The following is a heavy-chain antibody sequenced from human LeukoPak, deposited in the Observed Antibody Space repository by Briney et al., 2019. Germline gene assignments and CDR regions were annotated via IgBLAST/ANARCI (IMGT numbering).Heavy chain of an antibody. CDR1: GGSISSYY. Sequence: TPSETLSLTCTVSGGSISSYYWSWIRQPPGKGLEWIGYIYYSGSTNYSPSLKSRVTISVDTSKNQFSLKLSSVTAADTAVYYCARALQDYSNYPSYFDYWGQGTLVTVSS. J-gene: IGHJ4*02. CDR3: ARALQDYSNYPSYFDY. CDR2: IYYSGST. V-gene: IGHV4-59*01. D-gene: IGHD4-11*01.